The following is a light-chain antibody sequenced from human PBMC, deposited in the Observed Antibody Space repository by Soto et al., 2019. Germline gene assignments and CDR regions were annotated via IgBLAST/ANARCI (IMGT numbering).Light chain of an antibody. V-gene: IGLV2-14*01. CDR1: SSDVGRFNY. Sequence: QSVLTQPASVSGSPGQSITISCTGTSSDVGRFNYVSWFQQHPGKVPKLIIYEVSIRPSGVSNRFSGSKSGNTASLTISGLQAEDEADYYCSSYTSSSTYVFGTGTKVTAL. CDR2: EVS. CDR3: SSYTSSSTYV. J-gene: IGLJ1*01.